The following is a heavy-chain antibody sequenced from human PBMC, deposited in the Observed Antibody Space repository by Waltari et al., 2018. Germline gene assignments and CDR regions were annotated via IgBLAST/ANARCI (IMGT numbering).Heavy chain of an antibody. CDR3: ARHSGTYYGNFDY. Sequence: QLQLQESGPGLVKPSETLSLTCTVSGGSISSSSYYWGWIRQPPGKGLEWIGSFYYSGSTYYNPSLKSRVTISVDTSKNQFSLKLSSVTAADTVVYYCARHSGTYYGNFDYWGQGTLVTVSS. D-gene: IGHD1-26*01. J-gene: IGHJ4*02. CDR2: FYYSGST. CDR1: GGSISSSSYY. V-gene: IGHV4-39*01.